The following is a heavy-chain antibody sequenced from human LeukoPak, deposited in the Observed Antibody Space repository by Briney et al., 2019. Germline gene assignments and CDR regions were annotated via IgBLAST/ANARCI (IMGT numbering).Heavy chain of an antibody. V-gene: IGHV1-2*06. CDR2: INPNTGGT. J-gene: IGHJ4*02. CDR1: GYNFIGHY. Sequence: ASVKVSCKASGYNFIGHYIYWVRQAPGQGLERMGRINPNTGGTNSAQKFQGRVTMTRDTSISTAYMELSRLTSDDTAIYYCARGGYNYELTYWGQGTLVTVSS. D-gene: IGHD5-18*01. CDR3: ARGGYNYELTY.